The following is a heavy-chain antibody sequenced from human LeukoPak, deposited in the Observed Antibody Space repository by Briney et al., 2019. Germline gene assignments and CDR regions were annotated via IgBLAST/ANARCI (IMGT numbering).Heavy chain of an antibody. CDR1: GFTFSTYG. CDR2: IRYDGTNK. CDR3: AKDRDYGDYPSAYYYYMDV. Sequence: PGGSLRLSCAASGFTFSTYGIHWVSQAPGKGLEWVAFIRYDGTNKWYANSVKGRFTISRDNSKNMLYLQMNSLRAEDTAVYHCAKDRDYGDYPSAYYYYMDVWGKGTTVTVSS. V-gene: IGHV3-30*02. D-gene: IGHD4-17*01. J-gene: IGHJ6*03.